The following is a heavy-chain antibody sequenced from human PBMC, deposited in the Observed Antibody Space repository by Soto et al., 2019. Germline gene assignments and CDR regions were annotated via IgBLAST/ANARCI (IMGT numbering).Heavy chain of an antibody. D-gene: IGHD4-4*01. Sequence: GGSLRLSCAASGFTFGSYGMHRVRQAPGKGLEWVSVISRGGVTLYHADSVKGRFTISRDNAKNSLYLQMHSLRAEDTAVYYCARAITTSGSPGLYYMDVWGKGTTVTVSS. CDR3: ARAITTSGSPGLYYMDV. CDR2: ISRGGVTL. CDR1: GFTFGSYG. J-gene: IGHJ6*03. V-gene: IGHV3-NL1*01.